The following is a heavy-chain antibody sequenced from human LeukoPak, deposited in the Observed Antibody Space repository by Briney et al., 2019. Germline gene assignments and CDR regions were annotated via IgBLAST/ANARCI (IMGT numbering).Heavy chain of an antibody. J-gene: IGHJ4*02. D-gene: IGHD6-13*01. CDR1: GFTFSSYG. V-gene: IGHV3-23*01. Sequence: GGSLRLSCAASGFTFSSYGMSWVRRAPGKGLEWFSAISGSGGSTYYADSVKGRFTISRDNSKNTLYLQMNSLRAEDTAVYYCAKGRDRGIAAAAQKGGQGTLVTVSS. CDR2: ISGSGGST. CDR3: AKGRDRGIAAAAQK.